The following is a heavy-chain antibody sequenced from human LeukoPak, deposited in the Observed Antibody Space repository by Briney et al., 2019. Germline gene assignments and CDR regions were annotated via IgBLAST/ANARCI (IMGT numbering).Heavy chain of an antibody. CDR1: GGTFSSYA. V-gene: IGHV1-69*13. J-gene: IGHJ3*02. CDR2: IIPIFGTA. D-gene: IGHD3-22*01. CDR3: ARGSYDTKRRAFDI. Sequence: ASVKVSCKASGGTFSSYAISWVRQAPGQGLEWMGGIIPIFGTANYAQKFQGRVTITADESTSTAYMELRSLRSDDTAVYYCARGSYDTKRRAFDIWGQGTMVTVSS.